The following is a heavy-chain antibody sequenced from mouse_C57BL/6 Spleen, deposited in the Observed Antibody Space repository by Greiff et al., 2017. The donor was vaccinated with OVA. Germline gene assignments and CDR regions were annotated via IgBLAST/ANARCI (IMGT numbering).Heavy chain of an antibody. CDR3: ARGTAQALAWFAY. V-gene: IGHV1-19*01. D-gene: IGHD3-2*02. J-gene: IGHJ3*01. CDR2: INPYNGGT. CDR1: GYTFTDYY. Sequence: EVQRVESGPVLVKPGASVKMSCKASGYTFTDYYMNWVKQSHGKSLEWIGVINPYNGGTSYNQKFKGKATLTVDKSSSTAYMELNSLTSEDSAVYYCARGTAQALAWFAYWGQGTLVTVSA.